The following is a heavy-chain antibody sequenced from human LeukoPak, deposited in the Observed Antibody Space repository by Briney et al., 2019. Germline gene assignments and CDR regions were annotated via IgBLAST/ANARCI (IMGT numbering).Heavy chain of an antibody. D-gene: IGHD3-3*01. CDR2: IYTSGNT. CDR1: GGSIRSGSYY. J-gene: IGHJ5*02. CDR3: ARVLASDNDFWSGFSWFDP. Sequence: SQTLSLTCTVSGGSIRSGSYYWTWIRQPAGKGLEWIGRIYTSGNTNYNLSLKSRVTISLDTSKNQFSLKLSSVTAADTAVYYCARVLASDNDFWSGFSWFDPWGQGTLVTVSS. V-gene: IGHV4-61*02.